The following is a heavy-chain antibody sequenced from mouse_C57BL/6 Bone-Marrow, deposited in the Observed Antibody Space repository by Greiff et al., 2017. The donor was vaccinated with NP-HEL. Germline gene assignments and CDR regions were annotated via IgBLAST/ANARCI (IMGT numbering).Heavy chain of an antibody. CDR3: ARNYYDGSYDFDY. D-gene: IGHD1-1*01. J-gene: IGHJ2*01. CDR1: GYTFTSYW. Sequence: QVQLQQSGPELVKPGASVKISCKASGYTFTSYWINWVKQRHGQGLEWIGDIYPGSGSTNYNEKFKSKVTLTVDTASSTAYMQLSSLTSEEAAVYYCARNYYDGSYDFDYWGQGTTVTVSS. CDR2: IYPGSGST. V-gene: IGHV1-55*01.